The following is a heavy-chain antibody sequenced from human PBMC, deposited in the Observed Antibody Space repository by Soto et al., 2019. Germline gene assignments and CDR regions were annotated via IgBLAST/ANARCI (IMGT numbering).Heavy chain of an antibody. CDR1: GFTFSNYW. V-gene: IGHV3-7*01. D-gene: IGHD3-10*01. J-gene: IGHJ6*02. CDR2: IKQDGSEK. CDR3: ARDSGPPFFMVRESYYYYGMDV. Sequence: PGGSLRLSCAASGFTFSNYWMSWVRQAPGKGLEWVANIKQDGSEKYYVDSVKGRFTISRDNAKNSLYLQMNSLRAEDTAVYYCARDSGPPFFMVRESYYYYGMDVWGQGTTVTVSS.